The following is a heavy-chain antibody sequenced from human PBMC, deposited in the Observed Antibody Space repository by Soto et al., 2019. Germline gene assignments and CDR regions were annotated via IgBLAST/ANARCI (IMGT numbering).Heavy chain of an antibody. CDR1: GFTFSSYG. D-gene: IGHD3-3*01. J-gene: IGHJ6*02. Sequence: QVQLVESGGGVVQPGRSLRLSCAASGFTFSSYGMHWVRQAPGKGLEWVAVISYDGSNKYYADSVKGRFTISRDNSKNTLYLQMNSVRAEDTAVYDCAKDVLRFLEWLAFYGMDVWGQGTTVTVSS. CDR3: AKDVLRFLEWLAFYGMDV. V-gene: IGHV3-30*18. CDR2: ISYDGSNK.